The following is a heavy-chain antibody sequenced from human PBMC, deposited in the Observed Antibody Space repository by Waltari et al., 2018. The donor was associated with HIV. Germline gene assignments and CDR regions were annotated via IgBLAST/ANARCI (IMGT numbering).Heavy chain of an antibody. J-gene: IGHJ4*02. Sequence: QLQLQESGPGLVKPSEPLSLTCIVSGGSITSSNSYWDWLREPPGKGLEWIGSIYYSGSTYYNPSLKSRVTISVDTSKNQFSLKLSSVTAADTAVYYCARRRQGGYDSSGYPTLTYYSDYWGQGTLVTVSS. CDR1: GGSITSSNSY. CDR2: IYYSGST. V-gene: IGHV4-39*01. D-gene: IGHD3-22*01. CDR3: ARRRQGGYDSSGYPTLTYYSDY.